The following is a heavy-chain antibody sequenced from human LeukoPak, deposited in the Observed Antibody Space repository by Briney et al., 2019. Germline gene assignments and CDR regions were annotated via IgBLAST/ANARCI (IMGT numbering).Heavy chain of an antibody. V-gene: IGHV4-30-2*01. J-gene: IGHJ4*02. Sequence: SQTLSLTCAVSGGSISSGGYSWSWIRQPPGKGLEWIVYIYHSGSTYYNPSLKSRVTISVDRSKNQFSLKLSSVTAADTAEYYCARMPITMVRGVTYFDYWGQGTLVTVSS. CDR2: IYHSGST. CDR1: GGSISSGGYS. CDR3: ARMPITMVRGVTYFDY. D-gene: IGHD3-10*01.